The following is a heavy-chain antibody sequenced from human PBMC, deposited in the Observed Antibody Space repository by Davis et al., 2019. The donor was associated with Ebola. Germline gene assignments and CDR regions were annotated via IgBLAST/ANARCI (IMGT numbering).Heavy chain of an antibody. D-gene: IGHD3-10*01. V-gene: IGHV1-46*01. CDR3: ARDQLRDFYYYGSGSYTETDY. CDR1: GYTFTSYY. Sequence: AASVKVSCKASGYTFTSYYMHWVRQAPGQGLEWMGIINPSGGGTTYAQKFQGRVTMTRDTSASTSYMELSSLRSEDTAVYYCARDQLRDFYYYGSGSYTETDYWGQGTLVTVSS. CDR2: INPSGGGT. J-gene: IGHJ4*02.